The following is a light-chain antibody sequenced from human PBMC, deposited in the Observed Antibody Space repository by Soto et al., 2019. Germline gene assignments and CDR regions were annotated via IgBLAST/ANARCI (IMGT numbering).Light chain of an antibody. CDR2: EVS. Sequence: QSALTQPPSASGSPGQSVTISCTGTSSDVGGYNYVSWYQQHPGKAPKVVIYEVSKRPSGVPDRFSGSKSGNTASLTVSGLQAEDEADYYCTSYVGGNNHYVFGTGTKLIVL. J-gene: IGLJ1*01. CDR3: TSYVGGNNHYV. CDR1: SSDVGGYNY. V-gene: IGLV2-8*01.